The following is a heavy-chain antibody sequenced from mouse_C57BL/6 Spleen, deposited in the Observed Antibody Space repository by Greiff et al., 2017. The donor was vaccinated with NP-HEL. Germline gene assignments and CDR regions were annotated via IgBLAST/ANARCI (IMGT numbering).Heavy chain of an antibody. J-gene: IGHJ4*01. CDR1: GFSLTTSGMG. CDR3: AREGDYPYYAIDY. Sequence: QVTLKVSGPGILQSSQTLSLTCSFSGFSLTTSGMGVSWIRQPSGKGLEWLAHIYWDDDKRYNPSLNSRLTISKDTSRNPVFLKITSVDTADTATFYCAREGDYPYYAIDYWGQGTSVTVSS. V-gene: IGHV8-12*01. D-gene: IGHD2-4*01. CDR2: IYWDDDK.